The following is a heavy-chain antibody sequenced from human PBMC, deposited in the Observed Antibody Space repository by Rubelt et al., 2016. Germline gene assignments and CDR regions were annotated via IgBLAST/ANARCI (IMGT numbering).Heavy chain of an antibody. CDR3: ARSGKQWDALDY. D-gene: IGHD6-19*01. J-gene: IGHJ4*02. CDR2: IYYSGST. CDR1: GGSINSYY. Sequence: QVQLQESGPGLVKPSETLSLTCTVSGGSINSYYWSWIRQPPGKGLEWIGHIYYSGSTNYNPSLNGVVTIAVDTSKNQFSLKLNSVTAADTAVYYCARSGKQWDALDYWGQGTLVTVSS. V-gene: IGHV4-59*08.